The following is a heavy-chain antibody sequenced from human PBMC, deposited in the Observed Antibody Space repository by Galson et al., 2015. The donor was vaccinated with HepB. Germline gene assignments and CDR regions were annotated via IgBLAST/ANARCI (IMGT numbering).Heavy chain of an antibody. CDR3: ATFGGWADY. CDR2: MNPRSGNA. CDR1: GYSFTSYD. D-gene: IGHD2-15*01. Sequence: VKVSCKAIGYSFTSYDLNWVRQATGQGLEWVGWMNPRSGNAGYAQKLQGRVTMTRDISEGTAYMELSSLRPEDTAVYYCATFGGWADYWGQGTLVTVSS. J-gene: IGHJ4*02. V-gene: IGHV1-8*01.